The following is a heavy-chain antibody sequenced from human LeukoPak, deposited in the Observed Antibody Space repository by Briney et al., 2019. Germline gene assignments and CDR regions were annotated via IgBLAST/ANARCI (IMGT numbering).Heavy chain of an antibody. CDR2: INHSGST. D-gene: IGHD3/OR15-3a*01. V-gene: IGHV4-34*01. CDR1: GGSFSGYY. J-gene: IGHJ5*02. CDR3: ARDVDLNWFDP. Sequence: SSETLSLTCAVYGGSFSGYYWSWIRQPPGKGLEWIGEINHSGSTNYNPSLKSRVTISVDTSKNQFSLKLSSVTAADTAVYYCARDVDLNWFDPWGQGTLVTVSS.